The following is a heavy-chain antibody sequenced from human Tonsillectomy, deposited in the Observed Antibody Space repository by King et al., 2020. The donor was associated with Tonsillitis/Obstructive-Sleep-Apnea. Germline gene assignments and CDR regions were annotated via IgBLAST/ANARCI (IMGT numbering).Heavy chain of an antibody. V-gene: IGHV2-5*02. CDR3: AHRKPHQPDGFDI. Sequence: TLKESGPTLVKPTQTLTLTCTVSGFSLSTTGVGVGWIRQPPGQALEWLALIYWDDDKRYSPSLQSRLTITRDPSKTQVVLRMTNMDPVDTATYYCAHRKPHQPDGFDIWGQGTIVTVSS. J-gene: IGHJ3*02. CDR1: GFSLSTTGVG. D-gene: IGHD2-2*01. CDR2: IYWDDDK.